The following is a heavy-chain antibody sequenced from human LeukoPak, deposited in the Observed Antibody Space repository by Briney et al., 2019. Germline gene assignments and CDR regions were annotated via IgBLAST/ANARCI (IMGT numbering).Heavy chain of an antibody. CDR2: NSAQNGNT. CDR3: ARESNGGYGFDY. J-gene: IGHJ4*02. D-gene: IGHD5-12*01. V-gene: IGHV1-18*01. CDR1: GYMFTSHG. Sequence: RASVKVSCKSSGYMFTSHGIHWLRQAPGQGLEWMGWNSAQNGNTNYMQQFLGRITMTRDTSATTAYMELRSLKSDDTAVYYCARESNGGYGFDYWGQGTPVTVSS.